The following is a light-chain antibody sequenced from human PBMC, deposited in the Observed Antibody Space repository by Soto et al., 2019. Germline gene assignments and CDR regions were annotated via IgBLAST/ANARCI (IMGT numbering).Light chain of an antibody. CDR3: QQSYSAPYS. V-gene: IGKV1-39*01. CDR1: QSISTY. Sequence: DIQMTQSPSSLSASVGDRVSITCRASQSISTYVNWYQHKPGKAPKLLIYLSFNLQSDVPSRFSGSGSGTDFTLTISSLQPADFATYYCQQSYSAPYSFGQGTKLE. J-gene: IGKJ2*03. CDR2: LSF.